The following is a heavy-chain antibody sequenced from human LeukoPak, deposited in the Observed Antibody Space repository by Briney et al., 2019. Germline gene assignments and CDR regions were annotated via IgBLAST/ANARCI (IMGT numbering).Heavy chain of an antibody. CDR2: ISAYNGNT. V-gene: IGHV1-18*01. CDR3: ARVGVVVVITSFDY. CDR1: GYTFTSYG. D-gene: IGHD3-22*01. Sequence: APGKVSCKASGYTFTSYGISWVRQAPGQGLEWMGWISAYNGNTNYAQKLQGRVTMTTDTSTSTAYMELRSLRSDDTAVYYCARVGVVVVITSFDYWGQGTLVTVPS. J-gene: IGHJ4*02.